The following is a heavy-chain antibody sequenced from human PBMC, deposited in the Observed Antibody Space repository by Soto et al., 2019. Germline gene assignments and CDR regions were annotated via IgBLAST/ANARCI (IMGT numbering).Heavy chain of an antibody. V-gene: IGHV3-30-3*01. J-gene: IGHJ4*02. CDR1: GFTFSSYA. Sequence: QVQLVESGGGVVQPGRSLRLSCAASGFTFSSYAMHWVRQAPGKGLEWVAVISYDGSNKYYADSVKGRFTVSRDNSKNTLYLQMNSLRAEDTAVYYCARDAGGAIFGVVIPYYFDYWGQGTLVTVSS. CDR3: ARDAGGAIFGVVIPYYFDY. CDR2: ISYDGSNK. D-gene: IGHD3-3*01.